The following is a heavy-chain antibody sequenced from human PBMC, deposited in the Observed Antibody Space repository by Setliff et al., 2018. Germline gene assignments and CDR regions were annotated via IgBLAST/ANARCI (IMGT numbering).Heavy chain of an antibody. CDR3: ARGRMRGSCSGPSCTYDPFDI. Sequence: SETLSLTCGVSGASITSGHYWGWIRQPPGKGLEWIGSIYHSGSSYYNPSLRSRVTISVDTSKNQFSLILRSVTAADTAVYYCARGRMRGSCSGPSCTYDPFDIWGQGTPVTV. J-gene: IGHJ3*02. V-gene: IGHV4-38-2*01. CDR2: IYHSGSS. CDR1: GASITSGHY. D-gene: IGHD2-2*01.